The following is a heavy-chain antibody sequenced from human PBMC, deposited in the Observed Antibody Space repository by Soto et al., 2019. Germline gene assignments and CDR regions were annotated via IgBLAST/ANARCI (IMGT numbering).Heavy chain of an antibody. D-gene: IGHD4-4*01. CDR3: TRHTEDYSNLGHTSGRESPIYYGMDV. J-gene: IGHJ6*02. CDR1: GFTFSGSA. Sequence: GSLRLSCAASGFTFSGSAMHWVRQASGKGLEWVGRIRSKANSYATAYAASVKGRFTISRDDSKNTAYLQMNSLKTEDTAVYYCTRHTEDYSNLGHTSGRESPIYYGMDVWGQGTTVTVSS. V-gene: IGHV3-73*01. CDR2: IRSKANSYAT.